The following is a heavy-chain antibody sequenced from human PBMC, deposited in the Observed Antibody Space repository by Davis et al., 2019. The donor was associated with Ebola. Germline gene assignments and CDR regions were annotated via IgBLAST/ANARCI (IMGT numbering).Heavy chain of an antibody. Sequence: GSLRLSCAVYGGSFSGYYWSWIRQPPGKGLEWIGEINHSGSTNYNPSLKSRVTISVDTSKNQFSLKLSSVTAADTAVYYCARSTYTVTPDYWGQGTLVTVSS. CDR1: GGSFSGYY. D-gene: IGHD4-17*01. V-gene: IGHV4-34*01. CDR3: ARSTYTVTPDY. CDR2: INHSGST. J-gene: IGHJ4*02.